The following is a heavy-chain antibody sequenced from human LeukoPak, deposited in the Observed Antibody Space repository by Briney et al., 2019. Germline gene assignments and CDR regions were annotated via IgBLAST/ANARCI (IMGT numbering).Heavy chain of an antibody. V-gene: IGHV3-23*01. J-gene: IGHJ4*02. Sequence: GGSLRLSCAASGFTFSSYAMSWVRQAPGKGLEWVSAISGSGGSTYYADSVKGRFTISRDNSKNTLYLQMNSLRAEDTAVYYCAKARTTYRSGGSCLTFDYWGQGTLVTVSS. CDR1: GFTFSSYA. D-gene: IGHD2-15*01. CDR2: ISGSGGST. CDR3: AKARTTYRSGGSCLTFDY.